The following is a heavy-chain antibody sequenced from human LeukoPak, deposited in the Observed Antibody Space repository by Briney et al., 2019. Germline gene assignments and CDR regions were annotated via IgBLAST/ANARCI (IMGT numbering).Heavy chain of an antibody. Sequence: SETLSLTCTVSGGSITSSGYYWGWIRQPPGKGLEWIGSIYYSGSTYYNPSLKSRVTISVDTSKNQFSLKLSSVTAADTAVYYCARRTVTNGWFRIDYWGQGSLVIVSS. J-gene: IGHJ4*02. CDR1: GGSITSSGYY. D-gene: IGHD6-19*01. V-gene: IGHV4-39*07. CDR2: IYYSGST. CDR3: ARRTVTNGWFRIDY.